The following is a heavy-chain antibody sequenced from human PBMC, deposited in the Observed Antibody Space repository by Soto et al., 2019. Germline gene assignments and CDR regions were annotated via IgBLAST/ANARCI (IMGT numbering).Heavy chain of an antibody. V-gene: IGHV4-34*01. D-gene: IGHD6-13*01. J-gene: IGHJ6*02. CDR1: GGSFSGYY. Sequence: SETLSLTCAVYGGSFSGYYWSWIRQPPGKGLEWIGEINHSGSTNYNPSLKSRVTISVDTSKNQFSLKLSSVTAADTAVYYCARGHSSSWYVRIYYYYGMDVWGQGTTVTVSS. CDR3: ARGHSSSWYVRIYYYYGMDV. CDR2: INHSGST.